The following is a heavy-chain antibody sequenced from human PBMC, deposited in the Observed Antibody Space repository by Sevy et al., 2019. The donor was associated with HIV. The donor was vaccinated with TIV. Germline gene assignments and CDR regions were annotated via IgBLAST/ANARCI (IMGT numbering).Heavy chain of an antibody. CDR3: AREDFWSGPPPYYYYGMDV. J-gene: IGHJ6*02. Sequence: QLGGPLRLSCAASGFTFSSYAMHWVRQAPGKGLEWVAVISYDGSNKYYADSVKGRFTISRDNSKKTLYLQMNSLRAEGQAGYFWAREDFWSGPPPYYYYGMDVWGQGTTVTVSS. V-gene: IGHV3-30*04. CDR1: GFTFSSYA. D-gene: IGHD3-3*01. CDR2: ISYDGSNK.